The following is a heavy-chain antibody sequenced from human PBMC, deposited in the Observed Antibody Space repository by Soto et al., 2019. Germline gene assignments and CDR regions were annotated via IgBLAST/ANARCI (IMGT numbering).Heavy chain of an antibody. CDR3: AREYCSGGSCYQYIEYFQH. Sequence: ASVKVSCKASGGTFSSYTISWVRQAPGQGLEWMGRIIPILGIANYAQKFQGRVTITADKSTSTAYMELSSLRSEDTAVYYCAREYCSGGSCYQYIEYFQHWGQGTLVTVSS. J-gene: IGHJ1*01. D-gene: IGHD2-15*01. CDR2: IIPILGIA. V-gene: IGHV1-69*04. CDR1: GGTFSSYT.